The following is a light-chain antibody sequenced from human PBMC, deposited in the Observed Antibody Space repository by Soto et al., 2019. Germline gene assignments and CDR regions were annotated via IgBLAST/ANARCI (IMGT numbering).Light chain of an antibody. J-gene: IGKJ5*01. Sequence: EIVMTQSPATLSVSPGERATLSCRASQSVNSKLAWYQQKPGRAPRLLIYDASSRATGIPDRFSGSGSGTDFTLTISRLEPEDFAVYYCQQYGSSLITFGQGTRREIK. CDR3: QQYGSSLIT. CDR2: DAS. CDR1: QSVNSK. V-gene: IGKV3-20*01.